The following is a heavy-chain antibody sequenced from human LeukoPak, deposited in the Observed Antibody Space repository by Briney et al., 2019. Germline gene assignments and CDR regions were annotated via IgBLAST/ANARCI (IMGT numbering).Heavy chain of an antibody. J-gene: IGHJ4*02. CDR3: ARDRGSWSFDY. Sequence: ASVKVSCTASGYTFTSDYMHWVRQAPGQGLEWMGIINPSGGSTSYAQKFQGRVTMTRDTSTSTVYMELSSLRSEDTAVYYCARDRGSWSFDYWGQGTLVTVSS. D-gene: IGHD6-13*01. CDR1: GYTFTSDY. CDR2: INPSGGST. V-gene: IGHV1-46*01.